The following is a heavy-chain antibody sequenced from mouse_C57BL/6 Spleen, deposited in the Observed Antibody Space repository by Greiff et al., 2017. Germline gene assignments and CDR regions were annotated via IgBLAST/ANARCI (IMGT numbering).Heavy chain of an antibody. CDR3: ARTNDNYLSYAMDY. J-gene: IGHJ4*01. CDR2: ISSGSSTI. Sequence: DVMLVESGGGLVKPGGSLKLSCAASGFTFSDYGMPWVRQAPEKGLEWVAYISSGSSTIYYADTVKGRFTISRDNAKNTLFLQMTSLRSEDTAMYYCARTNDNYLSYAMDYWGQGTSVTVSS. V-gene: IGHV5-17*01. D-gene: IGHD2-1*01. CDR1: GFTFSDYG.